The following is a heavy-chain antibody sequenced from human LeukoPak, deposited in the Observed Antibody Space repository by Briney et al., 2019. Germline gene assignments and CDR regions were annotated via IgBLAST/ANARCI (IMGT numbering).Heavy chain of an antibody. CDR1: GFNFSSYG. J-gene: IGHJ4*02. CDR2: IWFDGSNI. V-gene: IGHV3-33*01. CDR3: ARDSLPMAVTGPFDH. D-gene: IGHD6-19*01. Sequence: GGSLRLSCAAAGFNFSSYGMHWVRQAPGKGLGGVTSIWFDGSNIHYADSVKGRVIISRDNSKSALYLQMNSLRAEDTAIYYCARDSLPMAVTGPFDHWGQGALVTVSS.